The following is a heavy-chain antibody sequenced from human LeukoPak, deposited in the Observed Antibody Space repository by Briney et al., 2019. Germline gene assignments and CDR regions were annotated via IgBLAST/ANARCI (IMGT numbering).Heavy chain of an antibody. V-gene: IGHV3-23*01. CDR3: ARDLVGATSGMDV. CDR2: ISGSGGST. CDR1: GFTFSSYA. J-gene: IGHJ6*02. D-gene: IGHD1-26*01. Sequence: GGSLRLSCAASGFTFSSYAMSWVRQAPGKGLEWVSAISGSGGSTYYADSVKGRFTISRDNSKNTLYLQMNSLRAEDTAVYYCARDLVGATSGMDVWGQGTTVTVSS.